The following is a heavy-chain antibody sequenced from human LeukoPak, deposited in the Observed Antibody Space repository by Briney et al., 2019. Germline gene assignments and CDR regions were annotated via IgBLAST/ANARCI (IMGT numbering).Heavy chain of an antibody. CDR2: ISSSSSTI. CDR1: GFTFSSYS. Sequence: QTGGSLRLSCAASGFTFSSYSMNWVRQAPGKGLEWVSYISSSSSTIYHADSVKGRFTISRDNAKNSLYLQMNSLGAEDTAVYYCARDYGSGNYYNRNDYWGQGTLVTVSS. D-gene: IGHD3-10*01. CDR3: ARDYGSGNYYNRNDY. J-gene: IGHJ4*02. V-gene: IGHV3-48*01.